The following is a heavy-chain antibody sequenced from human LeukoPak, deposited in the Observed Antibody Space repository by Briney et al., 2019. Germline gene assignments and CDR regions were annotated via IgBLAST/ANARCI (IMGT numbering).Heavy chain of an antibody. CDR1: GFTFSGYS. CDR3: AREGSIVPHQDLDC. Sequence: GGSLRLSCAVSGFTFSGYSMNWVRQAPGKGLEWVSSTNNRGNDDYYADSVKGRFTISRDNAKNSLYLQMSSLRAEDTAVYYCAREGSIVPHQDLDCWGQGTLVTVSS. D-gene: IGHD2-8*01. J-gene: IGHJ4*02. CDR2: TNNRGNDD. V-gene: IGHV3-21*01.